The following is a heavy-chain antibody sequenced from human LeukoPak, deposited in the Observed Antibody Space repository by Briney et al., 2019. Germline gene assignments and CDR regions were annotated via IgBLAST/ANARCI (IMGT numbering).Heavy chain of an antibody. CDR2: INPSGGST. CDR3: ARGGYCSGGSCYSPLYYFDY. CDR1: GYTFTSYY. D-gene: IGHD2-15*01. Sequence: ASVTVSFTASGYTFTSYYMHWVRQAPGQGLEWMGIINPSGGSTSYAQKFQGRVTMTRDTSTSTVYMELSSLRSEDTAVYYCARGGYCSGGSCYSPLYYFDYWGQGTLVTVSS. J-gene: IGHJ4*02. V-gene: IGHV1-46*01.